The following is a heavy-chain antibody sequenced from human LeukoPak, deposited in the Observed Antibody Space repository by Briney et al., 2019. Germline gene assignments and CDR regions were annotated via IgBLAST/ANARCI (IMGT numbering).Heavy chain of an antibody. CDR1: GGSISSSSHY. D-gene: IGHD3-22*01. CDR3: ARRPGDYYDSSGSRGWFDP. CDR2: IYYGDTT. V-gene: IGHV4-39*07. Sequence: SETLSLTCAVSGGSISSSSHYWGWIRQPPGKGLEWIGSIYYGDTTYYNPPLKSRVTISVDTSKNQFSLKLSSVTAADTAVYYCARRPGDYYDSSGSRGWFDPWGQGTLVTVSS. J-gene: IGHJ5*02.